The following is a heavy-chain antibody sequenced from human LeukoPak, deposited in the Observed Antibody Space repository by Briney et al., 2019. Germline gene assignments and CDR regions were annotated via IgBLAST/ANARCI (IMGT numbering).Heavy chain of an antibody. CDR2: ISGSDGST. CDR1: GFTFSSYA. Sequence: GGSLRLSCVASGFTFSSYAMSWVRQAPGKGLEWVSAISGSDGSTYYGDSVKGRFTIYRDNSKTTLYLQMKSLSPEDTAIYYCARVSRYFDWLRAPFEYWGQGILVTVSS. V-gene: IGHV3-23*01. CDR3: ARVSRYFDWLRAPFEY. D-gene: IGHD3-9*01. J-gene: IGHJ4*02.